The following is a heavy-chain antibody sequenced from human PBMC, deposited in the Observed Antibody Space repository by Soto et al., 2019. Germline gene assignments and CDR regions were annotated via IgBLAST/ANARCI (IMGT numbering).Heavy chain of an antibody. J-gene: IGHJ6*02. Sequence: QVQLVESGGGVVQPGRSLRLSCAASGFTFSSYGMHWVRQAPGKGLEWVAVISYDGSNKYYADSVKGRFTISRDNSKNELYLQMNSLRAEDTGVYYCAKDVLRFLEWLAFYGMDVWGQGTTVTVSS. CDR3: AKDVLRFLEWLAFYGMDV. CDR2: ISYDGSNK. CDR1: GFTFSSYG. V-gene: IGHV3-30*18. D-gene: IGHD3-3*01.